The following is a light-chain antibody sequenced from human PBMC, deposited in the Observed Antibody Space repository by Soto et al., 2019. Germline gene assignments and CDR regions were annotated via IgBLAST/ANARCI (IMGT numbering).Light chain of an antibody. CDR2: KAS. CDR1: QTISSW. Sequence: DIQMTQSPSTLSGSVGDRVTITCRASQTISSWLAWYQQKPGKAPKLLIYKASTLKSGFPSRFSGSGSGTEFTVTISSLQPDDFATYYCQHYNSYSEAFGQGTKV. J-gene: IGKJ1*01. V-gene: IGKV1-5*03. CDR3: QHYNSYSEA.